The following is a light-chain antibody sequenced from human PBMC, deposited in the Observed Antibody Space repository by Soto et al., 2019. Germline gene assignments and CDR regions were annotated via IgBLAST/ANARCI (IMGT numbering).Light chain of an antibody. CDR1: QGISSY. CDR2: AAS. V-gene: IGKV1-9*01. CDR3: QQVNSYPYT. Sequence: IQLTQSPSSLSASVGDRVTITCRASQGISSYLAWYQQKPGQAPKLLIYAASTLQGGVPSRFSGSGSGTDFTLAISSLQPEDFATYYCQQVNSYPYTFGQGTNLGIK. J-gene: IGKJ2*01.